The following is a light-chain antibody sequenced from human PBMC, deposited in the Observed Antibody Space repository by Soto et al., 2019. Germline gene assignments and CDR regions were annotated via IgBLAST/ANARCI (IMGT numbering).Light chain of an antibody. J-gene: IGKJ1*01. CDR3: QQLKSNLIT. V-gene: IGKV3-11*01. CDR2: DAS. Sequence: EIVLTQSPATLSLSPGERATLSCRASQSVSSYLAWYQQKPGQAPRLLIYDASNRATGIPARFSGSGSGTGFTLTISSLEPEDFATYYCQQLKSNLITFGQGTKVDIK. CDR1: QSVSSY.